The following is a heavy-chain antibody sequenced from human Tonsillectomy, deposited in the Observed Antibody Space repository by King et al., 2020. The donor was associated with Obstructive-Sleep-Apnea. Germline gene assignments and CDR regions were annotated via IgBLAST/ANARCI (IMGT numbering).Heavy chain of an antibody. CDR2: IKTGVYGETR. CDR1: GFIFGDYF. D-gene: IGHD2-8*01. Sequence: VQLVESGGGLVQPGRSLRLSCTGSGFIFGDYFMSWFRQAPGQGLEWISLIKTGVYGETRKYAASVKGRFSISRDDSKSIAYLQMSGLKTEDRAVYYCSRVRGARPNYYFDNWGQGTQVTISS. CDR3: SRVRGARPNYYFDN. V-gene: IGHV3-49*03. J-gene: IGHJ4*02.